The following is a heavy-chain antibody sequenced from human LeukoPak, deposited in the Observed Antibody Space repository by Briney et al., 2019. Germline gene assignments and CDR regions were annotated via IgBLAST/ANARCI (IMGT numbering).Heavy chain of an antibody. CDR1: GYTLIELS. CDR2: FDPEYGET. Sequence: ASVKVSCKVSGYTLIELSMHWVRLTPGKGLEWMGGFDPEYGETIYAQKFQGRVTMTEDTSTDTAYMDLSNLTSEDTAVYYCATDLGASQGRWGQGTLVTVSS. V-gene: IGHV1-24*01. D-gene: IGHD1-26*01. CDR3: ATDLGASQGR. J-gene: IGHJ4*02.